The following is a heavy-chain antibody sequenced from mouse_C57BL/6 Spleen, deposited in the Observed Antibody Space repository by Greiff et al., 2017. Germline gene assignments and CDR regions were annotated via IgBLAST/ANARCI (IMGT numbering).Heavy chain of an antibody. J-gene: IGHJ4*01. V-gene: IGHV1-47*01. Sequence: VQLQQSGAELVKPGASVKMSCKASGYTFTTYPLAWMKQNHGKSLEWIGNFHPYNDDTKYNEKFKGKATLTVEKSSSKFYLELSRLTSDDSAVYYCARGRKGYYAMDDWGQGTSVTVSS. CDR1: GYTFTTYP. D-gene: IGHD1-3*01. CDR3: ARGRKGYYAMDD. CDR2: FHPYNDDT.